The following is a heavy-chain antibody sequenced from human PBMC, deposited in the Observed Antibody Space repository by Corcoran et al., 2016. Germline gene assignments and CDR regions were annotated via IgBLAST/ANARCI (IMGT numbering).Heavy chain of an antibody. Sequence: QVQLVQSGAEVKKPGSSVKVSCKASGGTFSSYVISWVRQAPGQGLEWMGGIIPIFGTANYARKFQGRVTITADESTSTAYMELSSLRSEDTAVYYCARGIVVVVAAHYYYYGMDVWGQGTTVTVSS. J-gene: IGHJ6*02. CDR2: IIPIFGTA. D-gene: IGHD2-15*01. CDR3: ARGIVVVVAAHYYYYGMDV. V-gene: IGHV1-69*01. CDR1: GGTFSSYV.